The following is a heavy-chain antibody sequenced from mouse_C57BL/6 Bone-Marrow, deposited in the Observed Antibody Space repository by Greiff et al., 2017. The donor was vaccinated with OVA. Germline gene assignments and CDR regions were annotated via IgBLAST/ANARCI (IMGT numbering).Heavy chain of an antibody. CDR2: IYPGNSDT. CDR3: TSITTGVATNFDV. D-gene: IGHD1-1*01. V-gene: IGHV1-5*01. Sequence: EVQLQQSGTVLARPGASVKMSCKTSGYTFTSYWMHWVKQRPGQGLEWIGAIYPGNSDTSYNQKFKGKAKLTAVTSASTAYMELSSLTNEDSAVYYCTSITTGVATNFDVWGTGTTVTVSS. CDR1: GYTFTSYW. J-gene: IGHJ1*03.